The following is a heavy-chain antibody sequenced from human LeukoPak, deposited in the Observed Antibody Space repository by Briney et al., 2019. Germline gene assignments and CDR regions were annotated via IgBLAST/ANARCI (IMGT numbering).Heavy chain of an antibody. CDR3: VRDFRSADY. Sequence: GGSLRLSCAASGFTFSNYCMHWVRQTPGKGLIWVSRICPGGTITNYADSVKGRFTISRDDAKNMMFLQMNSLRADDTAVYYCVRDFRSADYWGQGILVTVSS. CDR2: ICPGGTIT. V-gene: IGHV3-74*01. CDR1: GFTFSNYC. J-gene: IGHJ4*02.